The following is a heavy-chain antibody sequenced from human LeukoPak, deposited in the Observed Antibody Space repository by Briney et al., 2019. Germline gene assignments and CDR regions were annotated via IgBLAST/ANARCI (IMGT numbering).Heavy chain of an antibody. CDR3: KRNYYDSSGYYPEFDY. Sequence: PSETLSLTCAVYGGSFSGYYWSWIRQPPGKGLEWIGEINRSGSTNYNPSLKSRVTISVDTSKNQFSLKLSSVTAADTAVYYCKRNYYDSSGYYPEFDYWGQGTLVTVSS. J-gene: IGHJ4*02. V-gene: IGHV4-34*01. CDR2: INRSGST. D-gene: IGHD3-22*01. CDR1: GGSFSGYY.